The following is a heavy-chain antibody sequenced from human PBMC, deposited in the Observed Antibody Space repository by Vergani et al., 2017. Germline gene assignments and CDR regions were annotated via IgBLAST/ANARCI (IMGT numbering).Heavy chain of an antibody. CDR3: ARGRAMIVVVPQFDY. V-gene: IGHV4-39*01. CDR1: GGSISSSSYY. J-gene: IGHJ4*02. CDR2: IYYSGST. D-gene: IGHD3-22*01. Sequence: QLQLQESGPGLVKPSETLSLTCTVSGGSISSSSYYWGWIRHPPGKGLEWIGSIYYSGSTYYNPSLKSRVTISVDTSKNQFSLKLSSVTAADTAVYYCARGRAMIVVVPQFDYWGQGTLVTVSS.